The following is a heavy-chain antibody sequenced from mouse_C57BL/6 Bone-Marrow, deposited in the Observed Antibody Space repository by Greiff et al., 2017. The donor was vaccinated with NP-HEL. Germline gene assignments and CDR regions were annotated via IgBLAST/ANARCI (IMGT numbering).Heavy chain of an antibody. CDR1: GFNIKDYY. CDR3: TTFHYYGSSYGYFDY. Sequence: EVQLQQSGAELVRPGASVKLSCTASGFNIKDYYMHWVKQRPEQGLEWIGRIDPEDGDTEYAPKFQGKATMTADTSSNTAYLQLSSLTSEDTAVYYCTTFHYYGSSYGYFDYWGQGTTLTVSS. J-gene: IGHJ2*01. CDR2: IDPEDGDT. V-gene: IGHV14-1*01. D-gene: IGHD1-1*01.